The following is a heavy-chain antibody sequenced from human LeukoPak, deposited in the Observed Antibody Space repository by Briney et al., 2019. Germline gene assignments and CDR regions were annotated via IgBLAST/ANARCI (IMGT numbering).Heavy chain of an antibody. CDR1: GYTFTSYG. CDR2: INAYNDDT. Sequence: ASVKVSCKASGYTFTSYGISWVRQAPGQGLEWMGWINAYNDDTNHAQNFQGRVTMTTDTSTSTAYMELRSLRSDDTAVYYCARDGSGQWLDYWGQRTLVTVSS. CDR3: ARDGSGQWLDY. J-gene: IGHJ4*02. V-gene: IGHV1-18*01. D-gene: IGHD3-10*01.